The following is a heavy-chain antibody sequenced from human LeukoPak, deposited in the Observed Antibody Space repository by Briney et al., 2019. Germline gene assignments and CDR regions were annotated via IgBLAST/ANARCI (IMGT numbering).Heavy chain of an antibody. D-gene: IGHD1-1*01. CDR2: INGDGTTP. CDR1: GFTFTSNW. V-gene: IGHV3-74*01. CDR3: AREWKGALDF. Sequence: PGGSLRLSCTASGFTFTSNWLHWVRQAAGKGLMWVSRINGDGTTPRDADSVKGRFTTSRDNAKNTLFLQMNSLRAEDTAVYFCAREWKGALDFWGQGTLVTVSS. J-gene: IGHJ4*02.